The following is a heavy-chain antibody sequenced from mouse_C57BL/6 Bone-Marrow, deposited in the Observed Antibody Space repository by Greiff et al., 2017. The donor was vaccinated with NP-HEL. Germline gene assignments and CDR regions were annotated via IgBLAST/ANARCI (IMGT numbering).Heavy chain of an antibody. CDR2: IYPRSGNT. D-gene: IGHD2-2*01. Sequence: QVHVKQSGAELARPGASVKLSCKASGYTFTSYGISWVKQRTGQGLEWIGEIYPRSGNTYYNEKFKGKATLTADKSSSTAYMELRSLTSEDSAVYFCARGLRRTYWGQGTLVTVSA. J-gene: IGHJ3*01. CDR1: GYTFTSYG. V-gene: IGHV1-81*01. CDR3: ARGLRRTY.